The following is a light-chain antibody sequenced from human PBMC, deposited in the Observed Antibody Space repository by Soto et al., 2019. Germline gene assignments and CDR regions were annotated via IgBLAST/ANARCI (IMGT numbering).Light chain of an antibody. J-gene: IGKJ1*01. CDR2: AAS. CDR1: QSISSY. Sequence: DIQMTQSPPSLSASVGDRVTITCRASQSISSYLNWYQQKPGKAPKXLIYAASSLQSGVPSRFSVIGSGTDLTINISRLKPEDGETDDGQQRYSTPRTFGQGTKVEI. CDR3: QQRYSTPRT. V-gene: IGKV1-39*01.